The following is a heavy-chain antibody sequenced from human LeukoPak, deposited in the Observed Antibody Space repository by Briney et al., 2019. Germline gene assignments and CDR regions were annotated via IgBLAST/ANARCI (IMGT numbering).Heavy chain of an antibody. CDR2: ISSSSDTM. Sequence: GGSLRLSCAASGFTFSDYYMSWIRQAPGKGLEWVSYISSSSDTMYYADSVKGRFTISRDNSKNTLYLQMNSLRAEDTAVYYCAKEPIAAAGTVFDYWGQGTLVTVSS. V-gene: IGHV3-11*01. CDR3: AKEPIAAAGTVFDY. CDR1: GFTFSDYY. J-gene: IGHJ4*02. D-gene: IGHD6-13*01.